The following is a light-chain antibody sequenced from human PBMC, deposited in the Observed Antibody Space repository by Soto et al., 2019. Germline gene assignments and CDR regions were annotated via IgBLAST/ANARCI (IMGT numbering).Light chain of an antibody. J-gene: IGKJ5*01. CDR2: GAS. V-gene: IGKV3-20*01. CDR3: QQYGSSPAIT. Sequence: EIVLTQSPGTLSLSPGERATLSCRASQSVSSSYLAWYQQKPGQAPRLLIYGASSRATGIPDRFSGSGSGTDLTLTISRREPEDFAVYSCQQYGSSPAITFGQGTRLEIK. CDR1: QSVSSSY.